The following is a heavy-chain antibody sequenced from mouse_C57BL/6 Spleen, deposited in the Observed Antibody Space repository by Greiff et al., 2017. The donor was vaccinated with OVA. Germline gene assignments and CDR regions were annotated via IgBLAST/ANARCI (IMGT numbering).Heavy chain of an antibody. CDR2: IDPSDSYT. CDR1: GYTFTSYW. V-gene: IGHV1-50*01. CDR3: ARGGHGNYVDY. J-gene: IGHJ2*01. D-gene: IGHD2-1*01. Sequence: QVQLKESGAELVKPGASVKLSCKASGYTFTSYWMQWVKQRPGQGLEWIGEIDPSDSYTNYNQKFKGKATLTVDTSSSTAYMQLSSLTSEDSAVYYCARGGHGNYVDYWGQGTTLTVSS.